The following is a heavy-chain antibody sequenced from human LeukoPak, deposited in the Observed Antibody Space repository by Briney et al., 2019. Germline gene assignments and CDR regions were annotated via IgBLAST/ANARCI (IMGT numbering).Heavy chain of an antibody. CDR1: GGSISSGSYY. Sequence: SQTLSLTCTVSGGSISSGSYYWSWIRQPAGKGLEWIGRIYTSGSTNYNPSLKSRVTISVDTSKNQFSLKLSSVTAADTAVYYCARSYSSSWYSSFDIWGHGTMVTVSS. CDR3: ARSYSSSWYSSFDI. J-gene: IGHJ3*02. D-gene: IGHD6-13*01. V-gene: IGHV4-61*02. CDR2: IYTSGST.